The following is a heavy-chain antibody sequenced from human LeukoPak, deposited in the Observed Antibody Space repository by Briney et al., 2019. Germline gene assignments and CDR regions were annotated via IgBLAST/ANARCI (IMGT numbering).Heavy chain of an antibody. CDR1: GGTFSSYA. CDR2: IIPIFGTA. J-gene: IGHJ5*02. Sequence: SVKVSCKASGGTFSSYAISWVRQAPGQGLEGMGGIIPIFGTANYAQKFQGRVTITADESTSTAYMELSSLRSEDTAVYYCARDPGYCSSTSCYTGWFDPWGQGTLVTVSS. D-gene: IGHD2-2*02. CDR3: ARDPGYCSSTSCYTGWFDP. V-gene: IGHV1-69*01.